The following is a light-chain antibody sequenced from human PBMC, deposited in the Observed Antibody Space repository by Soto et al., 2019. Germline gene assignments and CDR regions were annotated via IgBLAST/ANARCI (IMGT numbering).Light chain of an antibody. V-gene: IGLV2-14*01. CDR2: DVS. CDR1: SNDIGGYNY. Sequence: QSVLTQPASMSGSPGQSVTISCAGTSNDIGGYNYVSWYQHHPGTAPKLIIYDVSSRPSGVSHRFSGSKSGNTASLTISGLQAEDEADYYCSSLSVASPLFGTGTKVTVL. J-gene: IGLJ1*01. CDR3: SSLSVASPL.